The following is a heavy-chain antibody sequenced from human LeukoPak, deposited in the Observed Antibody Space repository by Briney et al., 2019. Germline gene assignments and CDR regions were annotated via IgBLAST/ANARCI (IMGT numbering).Heavy chain of an antibody. CDR1: GVSISSYY. J-gene: IGHJ4*02. V-gene: IGHV4-4*07. D-gene: IGHD3-3*01. CDR2: IYTSGST. Sequence: KTSETLSLTCTVSGVSISSYYWSWIRQPAGKGLEWIGRIYTSGSTNYNPSLKIRVPMSVDTSKNQFSLKLSSVTAADTAVYYCAEGGIQRAIFGVVTDYWGQGTLVTVSS. CDR3: AEGGIQRAIFGVVTDY.